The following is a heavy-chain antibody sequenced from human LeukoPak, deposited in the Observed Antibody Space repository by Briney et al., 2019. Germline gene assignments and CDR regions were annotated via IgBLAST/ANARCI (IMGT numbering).Heavy chain of an antibody. D-gene: IGHD3-10*01. CDR3: AKDRGQYYYGSGDY. J-gene: IGHJ4*02. Sequence: PGGSLRLSCAASGFTFSSYGIHWVRQAPGKGLEWVAVISYDGSNKYYADSVKGRFTISRDNSKNTLYLQMNSLRAEDTAVYYCAKDRGQYYYGSGDYWGQGTLVAVSS. V-gene: IGHV3-30*18. CDR1: GFTFSSYG. CDR2: ISYDGSNK.